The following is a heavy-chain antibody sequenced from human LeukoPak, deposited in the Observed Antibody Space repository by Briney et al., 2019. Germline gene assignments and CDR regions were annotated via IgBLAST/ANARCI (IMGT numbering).Heavy chain of an antibody. CDR3: ARDDYGDYVSYFLH. V-gene: IGHV1-18*01. CDR2: ISAYNGKT. Sequence: ASVKVSCKASGSAFTNFGISWGRKAPGPGPEWIGRISAYNGKTNYAQKVQGRVTMTTDTSTSTAYMELRSLRSDDTAVYYCARDDYGDYVSYFLHWGQGTLVIVSS. J-gene: IGHJ1*01. D-gene: IGHD4-17*01. CDR1: GSAFTNFG.